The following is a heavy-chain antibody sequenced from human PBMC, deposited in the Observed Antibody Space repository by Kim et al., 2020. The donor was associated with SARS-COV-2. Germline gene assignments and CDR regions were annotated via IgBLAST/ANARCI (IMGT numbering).Heavy chain of an antibody. J-gene: IGHJ4*02. Sequence: YRPSFQGHVTISADKSISTAYLQWSSLKASDTAMYYCARQNYGSGVYVDYWGQGTLVTVSS. CDR3: ARQNYGSGVYVDY. V-gene: IGHV5-10-1*01. D-gene: IGHD3-10*01.